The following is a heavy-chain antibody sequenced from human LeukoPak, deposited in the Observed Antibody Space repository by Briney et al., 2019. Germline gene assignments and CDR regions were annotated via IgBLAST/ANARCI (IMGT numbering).Heavy chain of an antibody. J-gene: IGHJ4*02. CDR3: AKSKTVTTEFDH. V-gene: IGHV3-20*04. D-gene: IGHD4-17*01. CDR1: GFTFDDYG. Sequence: PGGSLRLSCAASGFTFDDYGMTWVRQAPGKGLEWVSGINWTGGSTAYADSVKGRFTISRDNAKNSLYLQMNSLRAEDMALYYCAKSKTVTTEFDHWGQGTLVTVSS. CDR2: INWTGGST.